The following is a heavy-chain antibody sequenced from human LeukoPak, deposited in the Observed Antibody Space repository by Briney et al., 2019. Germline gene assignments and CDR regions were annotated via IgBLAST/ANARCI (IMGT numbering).Heavy chain of an antibody. V-gene: IGHV3-7*01. CDR1: GFTFSNAW. D-gene: IGHD6-19*01. J-gene: IGHJ4*02. Sequence: GGSLRLSCAASGFTFSNAWMSWVRQTPGRGLEWVASLNKDGSQTYYVDSVKGRFTIFRNNAKNSLYLQVNSLRADDTAVFFCARRKSDDGWSVDSWGQGTKVTVSS. CDR2: LNKDGSQT. CDR3: ARRKSDDGWSVDS.